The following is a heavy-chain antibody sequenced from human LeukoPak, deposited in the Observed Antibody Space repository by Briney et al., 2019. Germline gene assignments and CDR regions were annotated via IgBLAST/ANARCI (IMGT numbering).Heavy chain of an antibody. CDR2: ISYDGSNK. Sequence: GGSLRLSCAASGFSFSNYGMHWVRQAPGKGLEWVAVISYDGSNKDHADSVKGRFTISRDNSKNTLYLQMNSLRAEDTAVYYCAKDRREMATTFYYYYGMDVWGRGTTVTVSS. CDR3: AKDRREMATTFYYYYGMDV. CDR1: GFSFSNYG. V-gene: IGHV3-30*18. D-gene: IGHD5-24*01. J-gene: IGHJ6*02.